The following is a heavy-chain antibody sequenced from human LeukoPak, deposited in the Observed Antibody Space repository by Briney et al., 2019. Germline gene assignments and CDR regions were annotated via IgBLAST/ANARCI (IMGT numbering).Heavy chain of an antibody. CDR3: ARSTGDTAMVPFDY. CDR1: GYTFTGYY. D-gene: IGHD5-18*01. V-gene: IGHV1-2*02. CDR2: INPNSGGT. J-gene: IGHJ4*02. Sequence: ASVKVSCKASGYTFTGYYMHWVRQAPGQGLEWMGWINPNSGGTNYAQKFQGRVTMTRDTSISTAYMELSRLRSDDTAVYYCARSTGDTAMVPFDYWGQGTLVTVS.